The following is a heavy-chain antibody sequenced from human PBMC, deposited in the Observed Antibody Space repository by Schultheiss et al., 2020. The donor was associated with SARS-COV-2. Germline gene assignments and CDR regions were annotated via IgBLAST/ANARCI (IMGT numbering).Heavy chain of an antibody. CDR1: GGSISSGGYY. V-gene: IGHV4-61*08. J-gene: IGHJ5*02. D-gene: IGHD3-16*01. CDR2: IEYSGST. Sequence: SQTLSLTCTVSGGSISSGGYYWSWIRQHPGKGLEWIGYIEYSGSTTYNPSLKSRVTMSIDTSKNQFSLKLRSVTAADTAVYYCAREGGWFDPWGQGTLVTVSS. CDR3: AREGGWFDP.